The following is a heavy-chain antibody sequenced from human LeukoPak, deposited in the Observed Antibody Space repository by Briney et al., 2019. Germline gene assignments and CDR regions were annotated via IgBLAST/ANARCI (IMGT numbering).Heavy chain of an antibody. CDR3: ARGRITGSHDWFDP. D-gene: IGHD1-20*01. J-gene: IGHJ5*02. CDR2: MNPNNGNT. Sequence: GSVKVSCKASGYTFTRYDMNWVRQAPGEGVEGMGWMNPNNGNTEYTQKLRGRVTITRKTSKSTAYMEMSSLRSEDTAVYYCARGRITGSHDWFDPWGQGTLVTVSS. CDR1: GYTFTRYD. V-gene: IGHV1-8*03.